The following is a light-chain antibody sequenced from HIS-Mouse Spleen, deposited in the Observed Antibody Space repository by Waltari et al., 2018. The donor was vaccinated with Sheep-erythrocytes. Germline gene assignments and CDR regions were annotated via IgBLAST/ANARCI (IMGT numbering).Light chain of an antibody. J-gene: IGKJ1*01. CDR1: QSVSSSY. Sequence: EIVLTQSPGTLSFAPGERATISCRASQSVSSSYLAWYQQKPVQAPRLLIYGASSRATGIPDRFSGSGSGTDFTLTISRLEPEDFAVYYCQQYGSSLRTFGQGTKVEIK. V-gene: IGKV3-20*01. CDR3: QQYGSSLRT. CDR2: GAS.